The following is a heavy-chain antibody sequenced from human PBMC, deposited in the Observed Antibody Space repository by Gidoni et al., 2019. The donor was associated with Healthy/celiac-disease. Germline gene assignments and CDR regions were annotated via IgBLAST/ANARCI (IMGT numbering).Heavy chain of an antibody. Sequence: QVQLVQSGAEVKKPGASVNVSCKVSGSTLTELSMHWVRQAPGKGLEWMGGFDPEDGETIYAQKFQGRVTMTEDTSTDTAYMELSSLRSEDTAVYYCATDPRFLGRQGFDPWGQGTLVTVSS. CDR3: ATDPRFLGRQGFDP. D-gene: IGHD3-3*01. CDR1: GSTLTELS. J-gene: IGHJ5*02. CDR2: FDPEDGET. V-gene: IGHV1-24*01.